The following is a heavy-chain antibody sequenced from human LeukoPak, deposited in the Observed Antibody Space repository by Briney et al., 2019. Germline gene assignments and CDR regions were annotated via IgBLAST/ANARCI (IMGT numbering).Heavy chain of an antibody. CDR3: ARALSRDGPVAPGY. Sequence: SETLSLTCTVSGDSISSYLWNWIRQPPGKGLEWIGYIYYSGNTNYNPSLKSRVTISVDTSKNQFSLKMSSVTAADTAVYYCARALSRDGPVAPGYWGQGNLGTVSS. D-gene: IGHD6-19*01. J-gene: IGHJ4*02. V-gene: IGHV4-59*01. CDR1: GDSISSYL. CDR2: IYYSGNT.